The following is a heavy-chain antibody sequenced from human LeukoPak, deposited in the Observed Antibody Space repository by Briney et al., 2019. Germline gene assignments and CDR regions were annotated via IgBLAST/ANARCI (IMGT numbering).Heavy chain of an antibody. CDR1: GGSFSGYY. Sequence: SETLSLTCAVYGGSFSGYYWSWIRQPPGKGLEWIGEINLSGSTNYNPSLKSRVTISVDTSKNQFSLKLNSVTAADTAVYYCARGPRDIVVVPAGYYGMDVWGQGTTVAVSS. CDR3: ARGPRDIVVVPAGYYGMDV. J-gene: IGHJ6*02. V-gene: IGHV4-34*01. D-gene: IGHD2-2*01. CDR2: INLSGST.